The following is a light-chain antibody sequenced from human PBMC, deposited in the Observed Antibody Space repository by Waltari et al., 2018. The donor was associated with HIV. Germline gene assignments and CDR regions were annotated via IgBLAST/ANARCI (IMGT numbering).Light chain of an antibody. CDR2: RHD. CDR1: SSNLGATF. J-gene: IGLJ2*01. V-gene: IGLV1-47*01. CDR3: ATWDDRLSAWL. Sequence: QSQLTQPPSISAPPGQGVAISCSGTSSNLGATFVYWSQPFPGRAPRLLIYRHDQRPSGIPDRVSSSKSGTSASLAISGLRAEDEADYYCATWDDRLSAWLFGGGTKLTVL.